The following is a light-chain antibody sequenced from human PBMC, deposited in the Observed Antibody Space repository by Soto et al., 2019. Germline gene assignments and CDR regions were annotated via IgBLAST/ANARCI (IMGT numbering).Light chain of an antibody. CDR2: DAS. CDR1: QSVSSN. V-gene: IGKV3-15*01. Sequence: ESVLTQSPATLSVSPGERATLSCRASQSVSSNLAWYQQKPGQAPRLLIYDASTRATGIPARFSGSGSGVEFTLTISSLQSEDFAVYYCQHYNNWPPWTFGQGTKVDIK. J-gene: IGKJ1*01. CDR3: QHYNNWPPWT.